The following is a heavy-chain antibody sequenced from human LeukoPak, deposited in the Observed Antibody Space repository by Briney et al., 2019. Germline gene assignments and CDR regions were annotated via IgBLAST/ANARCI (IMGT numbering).Heavy chain of an antibody. CDR1: GFTFSTYN. J-gene: IGHJ4*02. D-gene: IGHD3-22*01. CDR3: ARPSFTSGSYFDH. CDR2: ITTSSAYI. Sequence: GGSLRLSCAASGFTFSTYNMNWVRQAPGKGLEWVSAITTSSAYIYYADSVRGRFTISRDNAKNSLYLQMNSLSGDDTAVYFCARPSFTSGSYFDHWGQGTLVTVSS. V-gene: IGHV3-21*01.